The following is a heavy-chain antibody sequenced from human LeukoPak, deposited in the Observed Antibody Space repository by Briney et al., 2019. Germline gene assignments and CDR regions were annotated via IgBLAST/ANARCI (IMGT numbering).Heavy chain of an antibody. CDR2: INPNSGGT. CDR3: ARGITIFGLALDAFDI. CDR1: GYTFTGYY. J-gene: IGHJ3*02. D-gene: IGHD3-3*01. V-gene: IGHV1-2*06. Sequence: GASVKVSCKASGYTFTGYYMHWLRQAPGQGLEWMGRINPNSGGTNYAQKFQGRVTMARDTSISTAYMELSRLRSDDTAVYYCARGITIFGLALDAFDIWGQGTMVTVSS.